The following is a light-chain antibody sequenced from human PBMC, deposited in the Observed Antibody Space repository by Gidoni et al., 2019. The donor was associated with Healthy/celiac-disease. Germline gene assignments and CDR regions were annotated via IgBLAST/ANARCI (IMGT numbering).Light chain of an antibody. CDR1: QSVSSSY. V-gene: IGKV3-20*01. CDR3: QQYGSSPPWT. CDR2: GAS. Sequence: EIVLTQSPGTLSLSPGERATLSCRASQSVSSSYLAWYPQKPGQAPRLLIYGASSRATGLPDRFSGSGSGTDFTLTISRLEPEDFAVYYCQQYGSSPPWTFGQGTKVEIK. J-gene: IGKJ1*01.